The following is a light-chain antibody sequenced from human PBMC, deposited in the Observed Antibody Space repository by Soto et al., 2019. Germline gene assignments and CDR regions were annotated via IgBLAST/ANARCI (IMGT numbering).Light chain of an antibody. CDR1: PGIGDT. J-gene: IGKJ5*01. CDR3: QQYGTSRHGT. Sequence: EVVMRQSPATLSVSPGEGATLSCRASPGIGDTLAWYQNKPGQTPRLLIYDTSTRATGVPTRFSGSGSGTDFTLTIRRLEPEDFAVYYGQQYGTSRHGTFGQGTRREIK. CDR2: DTS. V-gene: IGKV3D-15*02.